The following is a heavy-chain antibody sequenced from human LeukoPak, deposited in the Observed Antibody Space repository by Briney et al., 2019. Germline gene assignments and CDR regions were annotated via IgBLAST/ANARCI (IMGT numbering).Heavy chain of an antibody. CDR2: IIPIFGTA. D-gene: IGHD1-26*01. V-gene: IGHV1-69*05. CDR1: GGTFSSYA. Sequence: SVKVSCKASGGTFSSYAISWVRQAPGQGLEWMGRIIPIFGTANYAQKFQGRVTITTDESTSTAYMELSSLRSEDTAVYYCAREWGPHYYFDYWGQGTLVTVSS. CDR3: AREWGPHYYFDY. J-gene: IGHJ4*02.